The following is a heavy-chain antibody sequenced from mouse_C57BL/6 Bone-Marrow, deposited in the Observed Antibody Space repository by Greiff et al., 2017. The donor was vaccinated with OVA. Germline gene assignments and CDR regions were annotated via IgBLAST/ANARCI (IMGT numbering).Heavy chain of an antibody. D-gene: IGHD1-1*01. Sequence: QVQLQQPGAELVKPGASVKLSCKASGYTFTSYWMQWVKQRPGQGLEWIGEIDPSDSYTNYNQKFKGKATLTVDTSSSTAYMQLSSLTSEDSAVYYCARRTIRGYYAMGCWGQGTSVTVSS. CDR2: IDPSDSYT. CDR1: GYTFTSYW. J-gene: IGHJ4*01. V-gene: IGHV1-50*01. CDR3: ARRTIRGYYAMGC.